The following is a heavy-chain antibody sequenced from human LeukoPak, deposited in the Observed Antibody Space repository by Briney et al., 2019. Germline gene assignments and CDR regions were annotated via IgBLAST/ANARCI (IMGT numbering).Heavy chain of an antibody. D-gene: IGHD6-13*01. CDR3: ARDRTIAAAGTGLFDY. V-gene: IGHV4-59*01. CDR2: IYYSGST. CDR1: GGSISSYY. Sequence: PSETLSLTCTVSGGSISSYYWSWIRQPPGKGLEWIGYIYYSGSTNYNPSLKSRVTISVDTSKNQFSLKLSSVTAADTAVYYCARDRTIAAAGTGLFDYWGQGTLVTVSS. J-gene: IGHJ4*02.